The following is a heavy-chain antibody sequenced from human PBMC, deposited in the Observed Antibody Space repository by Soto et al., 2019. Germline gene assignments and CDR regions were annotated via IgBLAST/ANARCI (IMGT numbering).Heavy chain of an antibody. Sequence: QVQLQESGPGLVKPSQTLSLTCTVSGGSISSGGYYWSWIRQHPGKGLEWIGYIYYSGSTYYNPSLKSRVTMSVDTAKTQFPLKLSSVTAADTAVYYCARAWGGYFDYWGQGTLVTVSS. D-gene: IGHD3-16*01. V-gene: IGHV4-31*03. CDR3: ARAWGGYFDY. J-gene: IGHJ4*02. CDR2: IYYSGST. CDR1: GGSISSGGYY.